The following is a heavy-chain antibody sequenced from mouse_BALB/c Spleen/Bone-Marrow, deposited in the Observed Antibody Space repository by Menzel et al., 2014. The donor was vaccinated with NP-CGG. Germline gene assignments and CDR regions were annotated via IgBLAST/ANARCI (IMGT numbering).Heavy chain of an antibody. V-gene: IGHV5-9-4*01. J-gene: IGHJ2*01. CDR2: ISSGGSYT. Sequence: EVHLVESGGGLVKPGGSLKLSCAASGFTFSSYAMSWVRQSPEKRLEWVAEISSGGSYTYYPDTVTGRFTISRDNPKNTLFLQMTSLRSEETAMYYCARRYYGSSFSYFDYWGQGTTLTVSS. CDR1: GFTFSSYA. D-gene: IGHD1-1*01. CDR3: ARRYYGSSFSYFDY.